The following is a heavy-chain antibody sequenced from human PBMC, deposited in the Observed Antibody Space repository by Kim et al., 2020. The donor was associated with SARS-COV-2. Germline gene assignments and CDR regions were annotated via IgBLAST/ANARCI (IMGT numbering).Heavy chain of an antibody. CDR1: GYSFTGYY. J-gene: IGHJ4*02. V-gene: IGHV1-2*06. CDR3: AREVSSDSSGYRYFDY. D-gene: IGHD3-22*01. CDR2: IIPNSGGT. Sequence: ASVKVSCKASGYSFTGYYLHWVRQAPRQGLEWMGRIIPNSGGTNYAQKFQGRVTMTGDTSMSTGYMQLSGLRSDDTAVYYCAREVSSDSSGYRYFDYWGQGTLVTVS.